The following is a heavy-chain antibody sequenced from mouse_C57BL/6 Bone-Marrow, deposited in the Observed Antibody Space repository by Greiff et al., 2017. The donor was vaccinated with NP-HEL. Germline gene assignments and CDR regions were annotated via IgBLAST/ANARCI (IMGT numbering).Heavy chain of an antibody. V-gene: IGHV1-69*01. CDR2: IDPSDSYT. D-gene: IGHD2-1*01. CDR3: AREGYGNYLDY. Sequence: QVQLQQPGAELVMPGASVKLSCKASGYTFTSYWMHWVKQRPGQGLEWIGEIDPSDSYTNYNQKFTGKSTLTVDKSSSTAYMQLSSLTSEDSAVYYCAREGYGNYLDYWGQGTTLTVSS. J-gene: IGHJ2*01. CDR1: GYTFTSYW.